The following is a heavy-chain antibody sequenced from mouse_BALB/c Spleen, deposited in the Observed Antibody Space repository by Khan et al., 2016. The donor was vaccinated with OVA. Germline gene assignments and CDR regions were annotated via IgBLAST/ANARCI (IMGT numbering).Heavy chain of an antibody. CDR3: ARETAYYGNYEAMDY. CDR2: IWAGGST. Sequence: QVQLKQSGPGLVAPSQSLSITCTVSGFSLTNYGVNWVRQPPGKGLEWLGVIWAGGSTNYNSALMSRLSIRKDNSRSQVFLKLNSLQTDDTARYFCARETAYYGNYEAMDYWGQGTSVTVSS. D-gene: IGHD2-10*01. J-gene: IGHJ4*01. V-gene: IGHV2-9*02. CDR1: GFSLTNYG.